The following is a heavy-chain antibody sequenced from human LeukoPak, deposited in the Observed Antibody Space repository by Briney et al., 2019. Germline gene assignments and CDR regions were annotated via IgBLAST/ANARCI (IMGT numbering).Heavy chain of an antibody. V-gene: IGHV3-23*01. Sequence: GGSLRLSCAASGFTFSNYAMSWVRQAPGKGLEWVSAISGNGGSTYYADSVKGRFTISRDNSKNTLYLQMSSLRAEDTAVYYCAKEDRGRIAASGYFDHWGQGTLVTVSS. CDR1: GFTFSNYA. J-gene: IGHJ4*02. CDR2: ISGNGGST. CDR3: AKEDRGRIAASGYFDH. D-gene: IGHD6-6*01.